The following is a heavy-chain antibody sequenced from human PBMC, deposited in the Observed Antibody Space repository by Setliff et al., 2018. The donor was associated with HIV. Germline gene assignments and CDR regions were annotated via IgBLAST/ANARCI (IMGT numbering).Heavy chain of an antibody. V-gene: IGHV3-21*06. J-gene: IGHJ6*03. CDR1: GFTFSSYG. Sequence: GSLRLSCGGSGFTFSSYGMNWVRQAPGKGLEWVSFISSSSGHRNYADSVTGRFTISRDNAKSSLYLQMTSLRAEDTAVYYCARGFFYFYYMDVWGKGTTVTVSS. CDR3: ARGFFYFYYMDV. CDR2: ISSSSGHR.